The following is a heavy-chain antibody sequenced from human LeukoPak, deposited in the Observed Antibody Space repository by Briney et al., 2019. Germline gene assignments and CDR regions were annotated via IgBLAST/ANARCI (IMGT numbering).Heavy chain of an antibody. V-gene: IGHV4-59*08. CDR3: ARSYSSGWYPGTDV. Sequence: SETLSLTCTVSGVSISSYYWSWIRQPPGKGLEWIGYINYSGSTNYNPSLKSRVTISVDTSKNQFSLKLSSVTAADTAVYYCARSYSSGWYPGTDVWGQGTTVTVSS. D-gene: IGHD6-19*01. CDR1: GVSISSYY. CDR2: INYSGST. J-gene: IGHJ6*02.